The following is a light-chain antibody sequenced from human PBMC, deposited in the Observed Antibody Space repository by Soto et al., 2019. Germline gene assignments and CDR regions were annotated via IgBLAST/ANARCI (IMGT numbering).Light chain of an antibody. V-gene: IGKV1-39*01. CDR2: AAS. CDR1: QSISSY. J-gene: IGKJ2*01. Sequence: DIQMTQSPSSLSASVGDRVTITCRASQSISSYLNWYQQKPGKAPKLLIYAASSLQSGVPSRFSGSGSGTDFTLTISSLQPEDFANHYCQQSYSTPMYTFGQGTKV. CDR3: QQSYSTPMYT.